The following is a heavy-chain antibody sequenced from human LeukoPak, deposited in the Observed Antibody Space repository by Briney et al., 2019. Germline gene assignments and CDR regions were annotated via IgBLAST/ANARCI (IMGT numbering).Heavy chain of an antibody. Sequence: ASVKVSCKASGYTFTSYYMHWVRQAPGQGLEWMGLINPTGGSTGYAQKFQGRVTMTTDTSTSTAYMELKSLRSDDTAVYYCARAGVWELCDYWGQGTLVTVSS. V-gene: IGHV1-46*01. CDR3: ARAGVWELCDY. D-gene: IGHD1-26*01. CDR1: GYTFTSYY. J-gene: IGHJ4*02. CDR2: INPTGGST.